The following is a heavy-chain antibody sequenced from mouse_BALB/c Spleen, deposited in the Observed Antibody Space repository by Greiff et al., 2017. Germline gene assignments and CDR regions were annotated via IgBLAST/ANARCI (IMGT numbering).Heavy chain of an antibody. CDR2: ISYSGST. CDR1: GYSITSDYA. CDR3: ARGGNYEGRYYFDY. Sequence: DVQLQESGPGLVKPSQSLSLTCTVTGYSITSDYAWNWIRQFPGNKLEWMGYISYSGSTSYNPSLKSRISITRDTSKNQFFLQLNSVTTEDTATYYCARGGNYEGRYYFDYWGQGTTLTVSS. J-gene: IGHJ2*01. V-gene: IGHV3-2*02. D-gene: IGHD2-1*01.